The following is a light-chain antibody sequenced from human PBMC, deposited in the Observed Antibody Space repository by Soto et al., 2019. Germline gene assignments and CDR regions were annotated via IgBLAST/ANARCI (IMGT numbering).Light chain of an antibody. CDR2: KVS. CDR1: QSLVHSDGNTY. Sequence: DVVVTQSPLSLPVTLGQAASISCRSSQSLVHSDGNTYLSWFHQRTGQSPRRLIYKVSNRDSGVPDRFSGSGSGTHFTLKISRVEAEDVGVYYCMQGSHWPPLTFGQGTRMEIK. J-gene: IGKJ5*01. V-gene: IGKV2-30*02. CDR3: MQGSHWPPLT.